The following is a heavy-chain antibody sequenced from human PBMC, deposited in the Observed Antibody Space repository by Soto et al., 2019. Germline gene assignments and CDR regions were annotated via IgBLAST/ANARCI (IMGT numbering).Heavy chain of an antibody. D-gene: IGHD3-3*01. J-gene: IGHJ6*03. CDR1: GYTFTSYY. CDR2: INPSGGST. Sequence: QVQLVQSGAEVKKPGASVKVSCKASGYTFTSYYMHWVRQAPGQGLEWMGIINPSGGSTSYAQKFQGRVTMTRYTSTSTVYMELSSLRSEDTAVYYCAATTYDFAYYMDVWGKGTTVTVSS. CDR3: AATTYDFAYYMDV. V-gene: IGHV1-46*03.